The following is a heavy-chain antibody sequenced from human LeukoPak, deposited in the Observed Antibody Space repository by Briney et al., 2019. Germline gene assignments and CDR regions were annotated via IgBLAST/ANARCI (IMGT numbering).Heavy chain of an antibody. Sequence: SVTVSCKASGCTFSSYAISWLRQAPGQGLEWMGGIIPIFGTANYAQKFQGRVTITADESTSTAYMELSSLRSEDTAVYYCARATPYSGSYPVPGYFDYWGQGTLVTVSS. CDR1: GCTFSSYA. V-gene: IGHV1-69*01. J-gene: IGHJ4*02. D-gene: IGHD1-26*01. CDR3: ARATPYSGSYPVPGYFDY. CDR2: IIPIFGTA.